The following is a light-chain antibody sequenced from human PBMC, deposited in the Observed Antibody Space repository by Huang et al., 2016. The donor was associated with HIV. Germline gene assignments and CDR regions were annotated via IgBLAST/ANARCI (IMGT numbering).Light chain of an antibody. Sequence: DIVMTQSPLSLSVTPGEPASISFRSSHSLLHSNGYNYLDWYLQRTGQSPHFLIYVGANRASGVPDRVSGSGSGTDFTLKISRVEAEDIGVYYCMQSLQTITFGQGTRLEIK. CDR2: VGA. V-gene: IGKV2-28*01. CDR1: HSLLHSNGYNY. CDR3: MQSLQTIT. J-gene: IGKJ5*01.